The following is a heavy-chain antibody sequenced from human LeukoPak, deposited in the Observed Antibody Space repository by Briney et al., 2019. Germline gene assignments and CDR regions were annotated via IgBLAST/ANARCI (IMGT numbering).Heavy chain of an antibody. CDR2: IIPIFGTA. J-gene: IGHJ3*02. CDR3: ARGYGIVGAYDAFDI. CDR1: GGTFSSYA. D-gene: IGHD1-26*01. Sequence: ASVKVSCKASGGTFSSYAISWVRQAPGQGLEWMGGIIPIFGTANYAQKFQGRVTITADESTSIAYMELSSLRSEDTAVYYCARGYGIVGAYDAFDIWGQGTMVTVSS. V-gene: IGHV1-69*13.